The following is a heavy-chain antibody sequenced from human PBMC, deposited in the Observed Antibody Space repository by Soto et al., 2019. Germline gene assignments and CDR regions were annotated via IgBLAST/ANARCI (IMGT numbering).Heavy chain of an antibody. J-gene: IGHJ3*02. D-gene: IGHD2-2*01. CDR3: TTGVYCSSTSCYLRGYDAFDI. V-gene: IGHV3-15*01. Sequence: GGSLGLSGAASGFTFSNAWMSWVRQAPGKGLEWVGRIKSKTDGGTTDYAAPVKGRFTISRDDSKNTLYLQMNSLKTEDTAVYYCTTGVYCSSTSCYLRGYDAFDIWGQGTMVTVSS. CDR2: IKSKTDGGTT. CDR1: GFTFSNAW.